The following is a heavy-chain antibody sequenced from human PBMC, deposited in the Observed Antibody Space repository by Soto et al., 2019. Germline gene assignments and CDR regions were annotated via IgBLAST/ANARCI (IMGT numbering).Heavy chain of an antibody. CDR2: INHSGST. V-gene: IGHV4-34*01. J-gene: IGHJ4*02. CDR3: ASAPRRAFDY. CDR1: GGSFSGYY. Sequence: QVQLQQWGAGLLKPSETLSLTCAVYGGSFSGYYWSWIRQPPGKGLEWIGEINHSGSTNYNPSLKSRVTISVDTSKNQFSLKLSSVTAADTAVYYCASAPRRAFDYWGQGTLVTVSS.